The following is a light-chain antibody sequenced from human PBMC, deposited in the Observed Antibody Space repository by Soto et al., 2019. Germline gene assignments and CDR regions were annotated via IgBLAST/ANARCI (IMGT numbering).Light chain of an antibody. Sequence: QPVLTQPPSVSGAPGQRVTISCTGSSSNIGAGYDVHWYQQLPGKAPKLLIYGNSNRPSGVPDRFSGSKSGTSASLAITGLQSEDEADYYCQSYDSGLSGYVFGTGTKVTVL. CDR2: GNS. CDR3: QSYDSGLSGYV. V-gene: IGLV1-40*01. CDR1: SSNIGAGYD. J-gene: IGLJ1*01.